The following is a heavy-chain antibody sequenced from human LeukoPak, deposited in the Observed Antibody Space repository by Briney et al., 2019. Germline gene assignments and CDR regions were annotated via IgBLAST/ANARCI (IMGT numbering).Heavy chain of an antibody. D-gene: IGHD3-22*01. CDR2: ISSSSSYI. Sequence: GGSLRLSCAASGFTFSSYSMNWVRQAPGKGLEWVSSISSSSSYIYYADSVKGRFTISRDNAKNSLYLQMNSLRAEDTAVYYCARDGDYYDSRGDAFDIWGQGAMGTV. V-gene: IGHV3-21*01. CDR1: GFTFSSYS. CDR3: ARDGDYYDSRGDAFDI. J-gene: IGHJ3*02.